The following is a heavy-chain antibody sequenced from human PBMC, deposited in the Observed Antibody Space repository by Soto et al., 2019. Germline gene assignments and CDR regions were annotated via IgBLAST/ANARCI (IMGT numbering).Heavy chain of an antibody. V-gene: IGHV4-31*03. CDR3: AREPRV. Sequence: SETLSLTCTVSGGSISSGGYYWNWIRQHPGKGLEWIGYIYYSGSTSYNPSLKSRVTISVDTTKNQFSLKLSSVTAADTAVYYCAREPRVWGQGTLVIVSS. CDR1: GGSISSGGYY. CDR2: IYYSGST. J-gene: IGHJ4*02.